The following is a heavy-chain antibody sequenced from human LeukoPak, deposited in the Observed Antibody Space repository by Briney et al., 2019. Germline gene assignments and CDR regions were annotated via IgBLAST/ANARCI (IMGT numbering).Heavy chain of an antibody. CDR3: ARGRLYHHYFDY. D-gene: IGHD2-2*01. J-gene: IGHJ4*02. V-gene: IGHV4-34*01. CDR2: INHSGST. CDR1: GGSIPNYY. Sequence: PSETLSLTCTVSGGSIPNYYWSWIRQPPGKGLEWIGEINHSGSTNYNPSLKSRVTISVDTSKNQFSLKLSSVTAADTAVYYCARGRLYHHYFDYWGQETLVTVSS.